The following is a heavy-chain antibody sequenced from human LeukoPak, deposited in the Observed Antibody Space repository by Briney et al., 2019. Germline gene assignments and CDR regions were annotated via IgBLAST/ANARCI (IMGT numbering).Heavy chain of an antibody. J-gene: IGHJ4*02. CDR3: ARGRITMVRGVMVLYYFDY. Sequence: SETLSLTCAVYGGSFSGYYWSWIRQPPGKGLEWIGEINHSGSTNYNPSLKSRVTISVDTSKNQFSLKLSSVTAADTAVYYCARGRITMVRGVMVLYYFDYWGQGTLVTVSS. D-gene: IGHD3-10*01. V-gene: IGHV4-34*01. CDR2: INHSGST. CDR1: GGSFSGYY.